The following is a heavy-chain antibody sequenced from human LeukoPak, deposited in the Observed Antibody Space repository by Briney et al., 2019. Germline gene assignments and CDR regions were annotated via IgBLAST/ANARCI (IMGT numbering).Heavy chain of an antibody. V-gene: IGHV1-3*01. CDR1: GYTFTSYA. D-gene: IGHD3-3*01. CDR3: ARDIDPVTDITIFGVVIMVY. J-gene: IGHJ4*02. Sequence: ASVKVSCKASGYTFTSYAMHWVRQAPGQRLEWMGWINAGNGNTKYSQKFQGRVTITRDTSASTAYMELSSLRSEDTAVYYCARDIDPVTDITIFGVVIMVYWGQGTLVTVSS. CDR2: INAGNGNT.